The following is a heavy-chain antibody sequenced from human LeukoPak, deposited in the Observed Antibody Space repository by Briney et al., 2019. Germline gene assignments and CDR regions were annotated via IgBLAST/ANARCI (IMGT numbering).Heavy chain of an antibody. CDR2: IIPIFGTA. Sequence: GASVKVSCKASGGTFSSYAISWVRQAPGQGLEWMGGIIPIFGTANYAQKFQGRVTITADKSTSTAYMELSSLRSEDTAVYYCARDPTYCGGDCYLDYWGQGTLVTVSS. D-gene: IGHD2-21*02. CDR1: GGTFSSYA. CDR3: ARDPTYCGGDCYLDY. J-gene: IGHJ4*02. V-gene: IGHV1-69*06.